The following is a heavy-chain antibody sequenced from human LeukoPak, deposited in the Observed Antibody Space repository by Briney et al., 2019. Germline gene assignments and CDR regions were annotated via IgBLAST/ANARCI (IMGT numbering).Heavy chain of an antibody. CDR1: GFTFSSYG. J-gene: IGHJ4*02. Sequence: PGGSLRLSCAASGFTFSSYGMHWVRQAPGKGLEWVAVISYDGSNKYYADSVKSRFTISRDNSKNTLYLQMNSLRAEDTAVYYCAKVLPHYDFWSGYADYWGQGTLVTVSS. D-gene: IGHD3-3*01. V-gene: IGHV3-30*18. CDR2: ISYDGSNK. CDR3: AKVLPHYDFWSGYADY.